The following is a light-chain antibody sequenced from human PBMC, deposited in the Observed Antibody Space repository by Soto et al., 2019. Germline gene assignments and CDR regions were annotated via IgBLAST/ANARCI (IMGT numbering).Light chain of an antibody. CDR1: QSVSRY. V-gene: IGKV3-20*01. Sequence: EIVLTQSQGTLSLSPGERATRSCRASQSVSRYLAWYQQKPGQAHRLLISGASSRDTGIPDRFSGSGSGTDFSLTISRLEPEDCAVYYCQQYVISSRTFGQGTKVEIK. CDR2: GAS. CDR3: QQYVISSRT. J-gene: IGKJ1*01.